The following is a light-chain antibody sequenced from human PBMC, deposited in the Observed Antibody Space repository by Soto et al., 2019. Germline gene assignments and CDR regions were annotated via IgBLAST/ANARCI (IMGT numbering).Light chain of an antibody. J-gene: IGKJ5*01. CDR1: QSISSW. CDR2: DAS. Sequence: DIPMTQSPSTLSASVGDRVTITCRASQSISSWLAWYQQKPGKAPKLLIYDASSLESGVPSRFSGSGSGTEFTLTISSLQHDDFATYYCQQYKSYRITFGQGTRLEIK. CDR3: QQYKSYRIT. V-gene: IGKV1-5*01.